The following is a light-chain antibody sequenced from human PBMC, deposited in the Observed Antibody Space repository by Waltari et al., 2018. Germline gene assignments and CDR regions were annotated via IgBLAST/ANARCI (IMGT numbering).Light chain of an antibody. CDR2: AAS. J-gene: IGKJ3*01. V-gene: IGKV1-39*01. Sequence: DIQMTQYPSSLSASVGDRVTITCRASQSVSSFLNWYQQKPGKAPQLLIYAASTLESGVPSRFSGSGSGTDFTLAISSLQLEDFATYYCQQSYTVPITFGPGTKVDIK. CDR3: QQSYTVPIT. CDR1: QSVSSF.